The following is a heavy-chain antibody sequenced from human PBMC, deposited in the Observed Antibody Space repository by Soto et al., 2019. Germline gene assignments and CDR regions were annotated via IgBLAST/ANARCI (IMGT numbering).Heavy chain of an antibody. CDR3: AIAENSSWYEGNWFDP. CDR1: GYTFTSYA. CDR2: INAGNGNT. Sequence: ASVKVSCKASGYTFTSYAMHWVRQAPGQRLEWMGWINAGNGNTKYSQKFQGRVTITRDTSASTAYMELSSLRSEDTAVYYCAIAENSSWYEGNWFDPWSQGTLVTVSS. V-gene: IGHV1-3*01. J-gene: IGHJ5*02. D-gene: IGHD6-13*01.